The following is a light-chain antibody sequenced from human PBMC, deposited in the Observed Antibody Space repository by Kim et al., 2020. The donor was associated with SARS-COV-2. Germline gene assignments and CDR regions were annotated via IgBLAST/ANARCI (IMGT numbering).Light chain of an antibody. CDR3: QSYDTSLSAPYV. Sequence: QSVLTQTPSVSGAPGQRVTISGTGSSSNIGAGSDVHWYQQLPGTAPKLLIYGNSNRPSGVPERFSVSKSGTSASLAITGLQAEDEADYYCQSYDTSLSAPYVFGTGTQLTVL. CDR1: SSNIGAGSD. J-gene: IGLJ1*01. CDR2: GNS. V-gene: IGLV1-40*01.